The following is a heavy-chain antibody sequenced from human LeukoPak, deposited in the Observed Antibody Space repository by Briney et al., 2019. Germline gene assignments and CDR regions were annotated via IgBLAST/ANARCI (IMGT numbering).Heavy chain of an antibody. J-gene: IGHJ6*02. CDR2: IRSKTYQGTT. Sequence: GRCLRLSRTRSGFTFGDHAMSWVSPAPGKGRECVGFIRSKTYQGTTKYAASVKGRFTISRDDSKSTAYLQMNSLKTEDTAVYYCTRGPIQQGLYYGMDVWGQGTTVTVSS. D-gene: IGHD5-18*01. CDR1: GFTFGDHA. CDR3: TRGPIQQGLYYGMDV. V-gene: IGHV3-49*04.